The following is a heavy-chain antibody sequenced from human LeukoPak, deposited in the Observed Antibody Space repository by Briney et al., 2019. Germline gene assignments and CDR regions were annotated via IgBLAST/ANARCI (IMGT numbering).Heavy chain of an antibody. J-gene: IGHJ4*02. D-gene: IGHD2-8*01. CDR1: RYTFTSYV. CDR3: TRGSHRGYCTTSDSYTVDF. CDR2: MNPDSGNT. V-gene: IGHV1-8*01. Sequence: GASVKVSCKAARYTFTSYVINWVRQAPGQGLEWMGWMNPDSGNTGCAQKFQGRVTMTRNISINTAYMELGGLTSDDTAIYFCTRGSHRGYCTTSDSYTVDFWGQGTLVSVSS.